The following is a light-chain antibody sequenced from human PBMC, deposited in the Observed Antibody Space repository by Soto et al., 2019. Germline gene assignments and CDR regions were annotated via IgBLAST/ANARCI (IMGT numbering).Light chain of an antibody. CDR1: SSNIGSNT. CDR3: AAWDDGLNGFWV. V-gene: IGLV1-44*01. CDR2: SNN. J-gene: IGLJ1*01. Sequence: QSVLTQPPSASGTPGQRVAISCSGSSSNIGSNTVNWYQQLPGTAPKVLIYSNNQRPSGVPDRFSGSKSGTSASLAISGLQSEDEAVYYCAAWDDGLNGFWVFGLGPRSPS.